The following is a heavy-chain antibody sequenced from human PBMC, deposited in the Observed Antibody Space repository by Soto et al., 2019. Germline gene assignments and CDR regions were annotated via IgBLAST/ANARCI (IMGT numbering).Heavy chain of an antibody. J-gene: IGHJ6*02. D-gene: IGHD2-2*01. CDR1: GFTFNNYG. V-gene: IGHV3-33*01. CDR3: ASRQIPPHTRRSANARGGMDV. CDR2: IWNDGSNT. Sequence: QVQLVESGGGVVQPGRSLRLSCAASGFTFNNYGMHWVRQAPGKGLEWLAVIWNDGSNTSYANSVKGRFTISRDNSKNTMYLQMSSLRAEDTAVYYCASRQIPPHTRRSANARGGMDVWGQGTTVTVSS.